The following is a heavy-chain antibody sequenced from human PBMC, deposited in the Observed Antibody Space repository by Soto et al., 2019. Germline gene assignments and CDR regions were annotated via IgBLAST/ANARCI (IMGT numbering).Heavy chain of an antibody. J-gene: IGHJ4*02. D-gene: IGHD1-7*01. CDR3: ASGNHGITGTSDY. Sequence: SSETLSLTCTVSGGSISSSSYYWGWIRQPPGKGLEWIGSIYYSGGTNYNPSFKSRVTISVDKSKNNFSLRLNSVTAADTAVYYCASGNHGITGTSDYWGQGTLVTVSS. CDR1: GGSISSSSYY. CDR2: IYYSGGT. V-gene: IGHV4-39*07.